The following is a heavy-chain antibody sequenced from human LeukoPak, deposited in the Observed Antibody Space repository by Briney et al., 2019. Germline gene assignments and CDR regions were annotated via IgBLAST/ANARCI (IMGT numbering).Heavy chain of an antibody. CDR1: GGSISSSSSY. CDR2: IYYSGNT. V-gene: IGHV4-39*01. CDR3: ARLDSLISPPNGY. Sequence: PSETLSLTCTVSGGSISSSSSYWGWIRQPPGKGLEWIGTIYYSGNTYYNPSLKSRVTISVDTSKSQFSLKLSSVTAADTAVYYCARLDSLISPPNGYWGQGTLVTVSS. D-gene: IGHD2-2*03. J-gene: IGHJ4*02.